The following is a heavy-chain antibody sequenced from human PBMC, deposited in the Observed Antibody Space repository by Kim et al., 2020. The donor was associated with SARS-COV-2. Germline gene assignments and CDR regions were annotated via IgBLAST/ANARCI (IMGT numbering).Heavy chain of an antibody. J-gene: IGHJ4*02. V-gene: IGHV3-23*03. CDR1: GFTFSSYA. Sequence: GGSLRLSCAASGFTFSSYAMTWVRQAPGKGLEWVSIIYSGGTSTYYADSVKGRFIISRDNSENTLYLQLNSLSAEDTAVYYCAKTHYYGSGSLSRYFDYWGQGTLVTVSS. D-gene: IGHD3-10*01. CDR2: IYSGGTST. CDR3: AKTHYYGSGSLSRYFDY.